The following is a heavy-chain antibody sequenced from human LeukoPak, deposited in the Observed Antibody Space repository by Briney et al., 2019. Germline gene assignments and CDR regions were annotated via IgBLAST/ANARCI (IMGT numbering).Heavy chain of an antibody. Sequence: PGGSLRLSCAASGFTFSSYAMSWVRQAPGKGLEWVSAISGSGVSTYYADSVKGRFTISRDNSKNTLYLQMNSLRAEDTAIYYCAKDASSSWYGRFDYWGQGTLVTVSS. D-gene: IGHD6-13*01. CDR1: GFTFSSYA. V-gene: IGHV3-23*01. CDR2: ISGSGVST. CDR3: AKDASSSWYGRFDY. J-gene: IGHJ4*02.